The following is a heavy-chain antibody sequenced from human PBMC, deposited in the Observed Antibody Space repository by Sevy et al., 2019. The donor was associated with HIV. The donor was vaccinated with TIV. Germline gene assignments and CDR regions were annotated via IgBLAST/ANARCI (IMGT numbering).Heavy chain of an antibody. J-gene: IGHJ4*02. CDR3: AKGYGSGSYYML. CDR2: ISYDGSNK. CDR1: GFTFSSYG. D-gene: IGHD3-10*01. Sequence: GGSLRLSCAASGFTFSSYGMHWVRQAPGKGLEWVAVISYDGSNKYYADSVKGRFTISRDNSKNTLYLQMNSLRAEDTAVYYCAKGYGSGSYYMLWDQGTLVTVSS. V-gene: IGHV3-30*18.